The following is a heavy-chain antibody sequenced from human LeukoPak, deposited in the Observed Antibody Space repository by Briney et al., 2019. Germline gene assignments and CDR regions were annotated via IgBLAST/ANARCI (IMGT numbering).Heavy chain of an antibody. CDR3: ARDYYDSSGYLTL. J-gene: IGHJ1*01. CDR1: GGTFSSYT. V-gene: IGHV1-69*10. D-gene: IGHD3-22*01. Sequence: SVKVSCKASGGTFSSYTISWVRQAPGQGLEWMGGIIPILGIANYAQKFQGRVTITADKSTSTAYMELSSLRSEDTAVYYCARDYYDSSGYLTLWGQGTLVTVSS. CDR2: IIPILGIA.